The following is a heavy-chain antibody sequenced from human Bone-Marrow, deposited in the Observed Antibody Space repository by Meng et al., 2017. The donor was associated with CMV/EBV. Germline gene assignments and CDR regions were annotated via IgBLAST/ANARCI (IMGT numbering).Heavy chain of an antibody. CDR3: ARDRLYSSGWFGY. D-gene: IGHD6-19*01. CDR1: GGTFSCYT. CDR2: IIPILGIA. Sequence: CKASGGTFSCYTISWVRQAPGQGLEWMGRIIPILGIANYAQKFQGRVTITADKSTSTAYMELSSLRSEDTAVYYCARDRLYSSGWFGYWGQGTLVTVSS. V-gene: IGHV1-69*04. J-gene: IGHJ4*02.